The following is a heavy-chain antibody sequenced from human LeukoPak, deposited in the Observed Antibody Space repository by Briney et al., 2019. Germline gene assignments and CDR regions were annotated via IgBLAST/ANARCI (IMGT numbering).Heavy chain of an antibody. CDR1: GFTFSNYA. V-gene: IGHV3-23*01. J-gene: IGHJ4*02. Sequence: PGGSLRLSCAASGFTFSNYAVTWVRQAPGKGLEWVSTISGSGGSTYYADSVKGRFTISRDNSKDTLYLQMSSLRAEDTAVYYCAKDRGRYYDSSGYYWGYYFDSWGQGILVTVST. CDR2: ISGSGGST. D-gene: IGHD3-22*01. CDR3: AKDRGRYYDSSGYYWGYYFDS.